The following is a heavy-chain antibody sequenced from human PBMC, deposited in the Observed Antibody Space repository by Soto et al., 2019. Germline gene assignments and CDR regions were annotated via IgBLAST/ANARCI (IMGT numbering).Heavy chain of an antibody. Sequence: SETLSLTCTVSGGSISSSSYYWGWIRQPPGKGLEWIGSIYYSGSTYYNPSLKGRVTISVDTSKNQFSLKLSSVTAAETVVYYCARLEYYYGSGSYYNDPETENWFDPWGQGTLVTVSS. D-gene: IGHD3-10*01. J-gene: IGHJ5*02. CDR3: ARLEYYYGSGSYYNDPETENWFDP. CDR2: IYYSGST. CDR1: GGSISSSSYY. V-gene: IGHV4-39*01.